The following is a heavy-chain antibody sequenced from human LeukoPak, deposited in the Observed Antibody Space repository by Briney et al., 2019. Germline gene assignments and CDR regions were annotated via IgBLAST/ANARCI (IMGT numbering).Heavy chain of an antibody. CDR3: ARSSGGLDDYYYMDV. CDR2: IKQDGSEK. CDR1: GFTFSSYW. J-gene: IGHJ6*03. V-gene: IGHV3-7*01. D-gene: IGHD6-19*01. Sequence: GGSLRLSCAASGFTFSSYWMSWVRQAPGKGLEWVANIKQDGSEKYYVDSVKGRFTISRDNAKNSLYLQMNSLRAEDTAVYYCARSSGGLDDYYYMDVWGKGTTVAVSS.